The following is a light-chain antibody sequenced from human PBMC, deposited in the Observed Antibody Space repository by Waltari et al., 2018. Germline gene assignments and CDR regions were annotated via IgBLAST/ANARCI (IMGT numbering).Light chain of an antibody. CDR2: DVT. Sequence: QSALTQPASVSGSPGQSITTSCTGTSHDIGSYNYLSWYQQHPGKTPKLIIYDVTNRPSGVSNRFSGSKSGNTASLTISGLQAEDEADYYCSSYMDTTTLELFGGGTSLTVL. V-gene: IGLV2-14*03. J-gene: IGLJ2*01. CDR3: SSYMDTTTLEL. CDR1: SHDIGSYNY.